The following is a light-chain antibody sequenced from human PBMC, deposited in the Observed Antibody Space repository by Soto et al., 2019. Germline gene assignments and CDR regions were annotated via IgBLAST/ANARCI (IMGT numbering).Light chain of an antibody. CDR3: QHYTFYSAP. CDR2: GAS. CDR1: QDISTY. J-gene: IGKJ5*01. Sequence: RLTQSPSSLPATVGDTVTISCRASQDISTYLAWYQQKPGKAPPLLIFGASSLHNGVPPRFAGSGSGSEFTLTINRLQPDDFATYFCQHYTFYSAPFGQG. V-gene: IGKV1-5*01.